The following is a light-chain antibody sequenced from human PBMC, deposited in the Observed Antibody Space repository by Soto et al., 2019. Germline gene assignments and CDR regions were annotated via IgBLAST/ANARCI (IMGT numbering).Light chain of an antibody. V-gene: IGKV3-20*01. CDR1: QSVSSSF. CDR2: GAS. CDR3: EQYDNSPWT. J-gene: IGKJ1*01. Sequence: EIVLTQSPGTLSLSPGERATLSCRANQSVSSSFLAWYQQTPGQAPRLLMYGASSRATGIPDRFSGSGSGTDFTLTISRLEPEDFAVYYCEQYDNSPWTFGQGTKVEIK.